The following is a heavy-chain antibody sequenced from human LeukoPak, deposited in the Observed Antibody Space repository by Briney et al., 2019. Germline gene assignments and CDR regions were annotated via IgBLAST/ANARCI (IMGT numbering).Heavy chain of an antibody. Sequence: PSGTLSLTCAVSGGSISSSNWWSWIRQPPGKGLEWIGYIYYSGSTNYNPSLKSRVTISVDTSKNQFSLKLSSVTAADTAVYYCAREKNYGMDVWGQGTTVTVSS. CDR3: AREKNYGMDV. CDR1: GGSISSSNW. J-gene: IGHJ6*02. CDR2: IYYSGST. V-gene: IGHV4-4*02.